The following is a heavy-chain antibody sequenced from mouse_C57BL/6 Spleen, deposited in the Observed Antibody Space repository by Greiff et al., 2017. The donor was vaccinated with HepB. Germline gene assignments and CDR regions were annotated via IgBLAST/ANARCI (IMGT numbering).Heavy chain of an antibody. Sequence: DVMLVESGGGLVKPGGSLKLSCAASGFTFSSYAMSWVRQTPEKRLEWVATISDGGSYTYYPDNVKGRFTISRDNAKNNLYLQVSHLKSEDTAMYYCERGHYYGSSPWFAYWGQGTLVTVSA. J-gene: IGHJ3*01. D-gene: IGHD1-1*01. CDR3: ERGHYYGSSPWFAY. CDR1: GFTFSSYA. V-gene: IGHV5-4*03. CDR2: ISDGGSYT.